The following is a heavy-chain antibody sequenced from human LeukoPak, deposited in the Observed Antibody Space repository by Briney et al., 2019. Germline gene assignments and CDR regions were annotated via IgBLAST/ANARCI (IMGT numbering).Heavy chain of an antibody. CDR3: ARDLTAVAGTVDY. V-gene: IGHV3-30*03. Sequence: GGSLRLSCTASGFTFSNYGMHWVRQAPGKGLEWVAIISYDGSNKYYADPVKGRFTISRDNAKNSLYLQMSSLRAEDTAVYYCARDLTAVAGTVDYWGQGTLVTVSS. D-gene: IGHD6-19*01. CDR1: GFTFSNYG. CDR2: ISYDGSNK. J-gene: IGHJ4*02.